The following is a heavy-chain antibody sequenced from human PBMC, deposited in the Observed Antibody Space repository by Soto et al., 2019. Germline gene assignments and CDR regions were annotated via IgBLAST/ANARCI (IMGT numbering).Heavy chain of an antibody. CDR3: AKDIGRRYYYYGMDA. V-gene: IGHV3-43*01. Sequence: EAQLVESGGVAVQPGESLRLSCAASGFTFDDYTMHWVRQAPGKGLEWVALISWEGGYTYYADSVKGRFTISRDNSKNSLYLQMNSLTTEDTALYHCAKDIGRRYYYYGMDAW. CDR2: ISWEGGYT. CDR1: GFTFDDYT. J-gene: IGHJ6*01.